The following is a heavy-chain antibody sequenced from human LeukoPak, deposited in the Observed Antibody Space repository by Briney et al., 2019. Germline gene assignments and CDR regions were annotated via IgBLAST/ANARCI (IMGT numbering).Heavy chain of an antibody. V-gene: IGHV3-30*18. J-gene: IGHJ3*02. CDR1: GFTFSSYW. CDR2: ISYDGSNK. D-gene: IGHD3-22*01. Sequence: GGSLRLSCAASGFTFSSYWMSWVRQAPGKGLEWVAVISYDGSNKYYADSVKGRFTISRDNSKNTLYLQMNSLRAEDTAVYYCAKDRGYYDGEDAFDIWGQGTMVTVSS. CDR3: AKDRGYYDGEDAFDI.